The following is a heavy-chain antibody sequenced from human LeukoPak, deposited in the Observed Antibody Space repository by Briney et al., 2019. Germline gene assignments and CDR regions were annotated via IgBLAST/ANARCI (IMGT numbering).Heavy chain of an antibody. D-gene: IGHD6-19*01. V-gene: IGHV1-2*02. Sequence: ASVKVSCEASGYTFTSYGINWVRQAPGQGLEWMGWINPNSGGTNYAQKFQGRVTMTRDTSISTAYMELSRLRSDDTAVYYCARDRVVAVAGTTIPDDYWGQGTLVTVSS. CDR1: GYTFTSYG. J-gene: IGHJ4*02. CDR2: INPNSGGT. CDR3: ARDRVVAVAGTTIPDDY.